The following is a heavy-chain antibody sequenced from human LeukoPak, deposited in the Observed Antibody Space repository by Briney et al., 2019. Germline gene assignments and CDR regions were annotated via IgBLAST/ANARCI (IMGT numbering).Heavy chain of an antibody. CDR3: ARGSPPFQH. D-gene: IGHD3-10*01. Sequence: GGSLRLSCAASGFTFSNYDMHWVRQATGQGLKWVSGIGTAGDTYYAGSVKGRFTISRENAKNSLYLQMKSLRAGDTAVYYCARGSPPFQHWGQGTLVTVSP. CDR1: GFTFSNYD. V-gene: IGHV3-13*01. J-gene: IGHJ1*01. CDR2: IGTAGDT.